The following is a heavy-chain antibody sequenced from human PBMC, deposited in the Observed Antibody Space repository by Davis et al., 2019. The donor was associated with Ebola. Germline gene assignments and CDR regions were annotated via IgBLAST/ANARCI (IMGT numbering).Heavy chain of an antibody. V-gene: IGHV3-7*01. CDR2: IEEAGSQK. Sequence: PGGSLRLSCAASGFTLSHYLMTWVRQAPGKGLEWVAHIEEAGSQKYCVDSVRGRFTISRETAKSSLSLQMHSLRVEDTAVYYWGRDAGWQRLDSWGQGTLVTVSS. J-gene: IGHJ5*02. CDR1: GFTLSHYL. D-gene: IGHD4-23*01. CDR3: GRDAGWQRLDS.